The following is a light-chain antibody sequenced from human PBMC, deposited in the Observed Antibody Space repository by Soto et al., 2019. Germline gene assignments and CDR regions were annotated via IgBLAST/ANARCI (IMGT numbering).Light chain of an antibody. CDR3: SSYAASNNFYFV. V-gene: IGLV2-8*01. J-gene: IGLJ3*02. Sequence: QSALTQPPSASGSPGQSVTISCTGTSGDVGGYNYGSWYQQYPGRAPKLMIYEVTKRPSGVPDRFSGSKSGNTASLTVSGLQAEDEADYYCSSYAASNNFYFVFGGGTKLTVL. CDR1: SGDVGGYNY. CDR2: EVT.